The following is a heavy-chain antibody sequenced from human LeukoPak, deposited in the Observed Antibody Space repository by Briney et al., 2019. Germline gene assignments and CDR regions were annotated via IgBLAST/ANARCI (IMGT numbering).Heavy chain of an antibody. D-gene: IGHD2-8*01. V-gene: IGHV4-4*07. J-gene: IGHJ3*02. CDR1: GGSIRSYY. Sequence: SETLSLTCTVSGGSIRSYYWSWIRQPAGKGLEWIGRIFTSGTTDYNPSLKSQVTMSVDTSKNQFSLKLSSVTAADTAVYYCARSYGINDAFDIWGQGTMVTVSS. CDR2: IFTSGTT. CDR3: ARSYGINDAFDI.